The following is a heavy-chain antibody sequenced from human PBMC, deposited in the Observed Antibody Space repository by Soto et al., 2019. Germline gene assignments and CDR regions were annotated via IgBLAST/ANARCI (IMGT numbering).Heavy chain of an antibody. J-gene: IGHJ6*02. V-gene: IGHV1-18*01. Sequence: GASVKVSCKASGYTFTSYGISWVRQAPGQGLEWMGWISAYNGNTNYAQKLQGRVTMTTDTSTSTAYMELRSLRSDDTAVYYCAREGAITMVRGVITYYYYGMDVWGQGTTVTVSS. CDR2: ISAYNGNT. D-gene: IGHD3-10*01. CDR1: GYTFTSYG. CDR3: AREGAITMVRGVITYYYYGMDV.